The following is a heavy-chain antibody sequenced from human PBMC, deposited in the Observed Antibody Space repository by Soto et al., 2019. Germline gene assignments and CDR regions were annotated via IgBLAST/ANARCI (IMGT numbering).Heavy chain of an antibody. CDR2: IYYSGRT. V-gene: IGHV4-39*01. J-gene: IGHJ4*02. Sequence: QLQLQESGPGLVKPSETLSLTCTVSGGSISSSSYYWGWIRQPPGKGLEWIGSIYYSGRTYYNPSLKRRVTRSVDTPNNQFALKLSSVTAADTAVYYCTTTTVTLFDYWGQGTLVTVSS. D-gene: IGHD4-4*01. CDR3: TTTTVTLFDY. CDR1: GGSISSSSYY.